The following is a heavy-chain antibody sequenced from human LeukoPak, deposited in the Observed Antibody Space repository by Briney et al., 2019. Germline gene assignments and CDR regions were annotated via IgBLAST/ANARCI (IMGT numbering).Heavy chain of an antibody. CDR1: GFTFTSYA. CDR2: VSGSGGRT. D-gene: IGHD1-26*01. Sequence: GGSLRRSCAASGFTFTSYAMSWVRQAPRKGLEWVATVSGSGGRTFYADSVEGRFTISRDNSQNTVYLQMNSLRDEDTALYYCVKAAVVAGSGSFYDYWGQGTLVTGSS. CDR3: VKAAVVAGSGSFYDY. J-gene: IGHJ4*02. V-gene: IGHV3-23*01.